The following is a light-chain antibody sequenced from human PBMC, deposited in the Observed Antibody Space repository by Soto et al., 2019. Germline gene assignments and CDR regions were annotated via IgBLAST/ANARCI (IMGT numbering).Light chain of an antibody. Sequence: QLVLTQSSSASASLGSSVKLTCTLSSGHSSYIIAWHQHQPGKAPRYLMKLEGSGSYNKGSGVPDRFSGSSSGADRYLTISNLRCEDEADYYCETWDSNTRVVGGGTKVAV. CDR1: SGHSSYI. CDR2: LEGSGSY. CDR3: ETWDSNTRV. J-gene: IGLJ2*01. V-gene: IGLV4-60*02.